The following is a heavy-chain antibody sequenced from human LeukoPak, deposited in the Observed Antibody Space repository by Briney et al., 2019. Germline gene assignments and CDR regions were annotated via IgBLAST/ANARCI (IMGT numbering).Heavy chain of an antibody. CDR3: ARVIGYCSSTSCPGPLDY. CDR1: GYTFTSYG. J-gene: IGHJ4*02. V-gene: IGHV1-18*01. Sequence: ASVKVSCKASGYTFTSYGISWVRQAPGQGLEWMGWISAYNGNTNYAQKLQGGVTMTTDTSTSTAYMELRSLRSDDTAVYYCARVIGYCSSTSCPGPLDYWGQGTLVTVSS. CDR2: ISAYNGNT. D-gene: IGHD2-2*01.